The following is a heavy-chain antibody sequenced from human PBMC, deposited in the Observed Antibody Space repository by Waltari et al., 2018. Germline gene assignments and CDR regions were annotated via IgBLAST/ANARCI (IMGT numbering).Heavy chain of an antibody. CDR3: ARGSGDLDI. Sequence: QVQLEQSGAEMVKPGASVRVSCKASGYSFRRSDISWVRQAPGQGLEWMGWMNTNSCNTGYAEKFQGRVTITRNTSINTAYMDLSGLRSEDTAVYYCARGSGDLDIWGQGTMVTVSS. CDR1: GYSFRRSD. D-gene: IGHD2-21*01. V-gene: IGHV1-8*03. CDR2: MNTNSCNT. J-gene: IGHJ3*02.